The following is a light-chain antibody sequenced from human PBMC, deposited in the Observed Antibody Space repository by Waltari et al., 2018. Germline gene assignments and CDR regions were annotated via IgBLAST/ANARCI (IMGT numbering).Light chain of an antibody. Sequence: QSVLTQPPSVSGAPGQRVTISCTGSSSNIGTPYDVHWYQQLPGTAPKLLIHFNNNRPSGVPGRCSGSKSGTSASLAITGLQAEDEADYYCQSYDSLSGSMIFGGGTKLTVL. CDR2: FNN. CDR1: SSNIGTPYD. J-gene: IGLJ2*01. CDR3: QSYDSLSGSMI. V-gene: IGLV1-40*01.